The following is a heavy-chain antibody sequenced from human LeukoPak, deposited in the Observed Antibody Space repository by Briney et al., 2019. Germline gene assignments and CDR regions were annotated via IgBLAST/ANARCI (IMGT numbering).Heavy chain of an antibody. D-gene: IGHD1-26*01. J-gene: IGHJ4*02. CDR2: ISGSGGST. Sequence: PGGSLRLSCAASGFTFSSYAMSWVRQAPGKGLEWVSAISGSGGSTYYADSVKGRFTISRDNSKNTLYLQTNSLRAEDTAVYYCAKFQWELLTFDYWGQGTLVTVSS. CDR3: AKFQWELLTFDY. V-gene: IGHV3-23*01. CDR1: GFTFSSYA.